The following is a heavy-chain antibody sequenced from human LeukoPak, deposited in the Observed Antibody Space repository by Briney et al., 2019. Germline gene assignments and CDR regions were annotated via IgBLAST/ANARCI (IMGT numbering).Heavy chain of an antibody. CDR1: GGSFSGYY. Sequence: SETLSLTCAVYGGSFSGYYWSWIRQPPGKGLEWIGEINHSGSTNYNPSLKSRVTISVDTSKNQFSLKLSSVTAADTAVYYCGEDRGSYENGVYGGKGTLVTVS. CDR2: INHSGST. D-gene: IGHD1-26*01. CDR3: GEDRGSYENGVY. J-gene: IGHJ4*02. V-gene: IGHV4-34*01.